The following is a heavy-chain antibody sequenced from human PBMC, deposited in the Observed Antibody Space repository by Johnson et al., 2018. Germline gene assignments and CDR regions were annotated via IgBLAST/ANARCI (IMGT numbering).Heavy chain of an antibody. Sequence: VQLVESGGNLVQPGGSLRLSCAASGFTFSSYTMAWVRQPPGKGLEWVSTISATGGTTYYADSVKGRFTISRDNSKNPLFLQMNSLRADDTARYYFAGRRPLPDHALDVLGPGSTVTVSS. CDR2: ISATGGTT. V-gene: IGHV3-23*04. CDR3: AGRRPLPDHALDV. CDR1: GFTFSSYT. J-gene: IGHJ6*02.